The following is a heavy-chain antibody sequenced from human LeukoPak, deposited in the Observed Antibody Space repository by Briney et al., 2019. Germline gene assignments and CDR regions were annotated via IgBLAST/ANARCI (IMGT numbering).Heavy chain of an antibody. CDR3: ARRRDYFDY. V-gene: IGHV3-11*01. Sequence: PGGSLGLSCAASGFTLSDYYMNWIRQAPGKGLEWVSYISSSGNTICYADSVKGRFTISRDNAKNSLYLQMNSLRAEDTAVYYCARRRDYFDYWGQGTLVTVSS. CDR1: GFTLSDYY. CDR2: ISSSGNTI. J-gene: IGHJ4*02.